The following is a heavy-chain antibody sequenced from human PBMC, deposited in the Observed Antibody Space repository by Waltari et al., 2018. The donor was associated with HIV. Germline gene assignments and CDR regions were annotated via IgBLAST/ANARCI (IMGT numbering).Heavy chain of an antibody. CDR2: SDPGSGTA. Sequence: QVQLVQSGTELKRPGDSVKISCRASGSIFTSHARHWIRKGPGQGLQYVGWSDPGSGTAKFSENLQTKVTFSRDTSATTAFMEVRNLKYEDVAVFYCAGGGASGGFDLWGQGTLVIVSS. V-gene: IGHV1-3*02. D-gene: IGHD3-10*01. CDR3: AGGGASGGFDL. CDR1: GSIFTSHA. J-gene: IGHJ4*02.